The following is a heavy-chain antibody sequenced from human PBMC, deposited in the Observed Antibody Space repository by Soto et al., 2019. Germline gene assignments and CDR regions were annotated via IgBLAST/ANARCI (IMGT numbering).Heavy chain of an antibody. J-gene: IGHJ4*02. CDR2: ISAYNGNT. D-gene: IGHD3-10*01. CDR1: GYTFTSYG. V-gene: IGHV1-18*01. Sequence: QVQLVQSGAEVKKPGASVKVSCKASGYTFTSYGISWVRQAPGQGLEWMGWISAYNGNTNYAQKLQGRVTMNTDTSTSTACVELRRLISDVTAVYDCAKYKGDGSGSYYGYWGQGTLVTVSS. CDR3: AKYKGDGSGSYYGY.